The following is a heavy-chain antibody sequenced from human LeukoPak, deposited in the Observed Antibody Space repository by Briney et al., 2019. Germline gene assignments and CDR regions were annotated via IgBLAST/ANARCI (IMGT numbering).Heavy chain of an antibody. CDR2: ISAGGGVT. CDR3: AKDGIRWSHFDS. D-gene: IGHD4-23*01. J-gene: IGHJ4*02. CDR1: GFTFSSYA. V-gene: IGHV3-23*01. Sequence: TGGSLRLSCAASGFTFSSYAMSWVRQAPGKGLEWVSAISAGGGVTYYADSVEGRFTISRDDSKNTLYLQMNSLRAKDTAVYYCAKDGIRWSHFDSWGQGTLVTVSS.